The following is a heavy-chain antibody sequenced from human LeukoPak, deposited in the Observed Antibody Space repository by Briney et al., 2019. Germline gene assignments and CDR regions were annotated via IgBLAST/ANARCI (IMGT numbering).Heavy chain of an antibody. D-gene: IGHD1-26*01. Sequence: PGGSLRLSCAASGFTFSSYSMNWVRQAPGKGLEWVSYISSSSSAISYADSVKGRFTISRDNAKNSLYLQMNSLRDEDTAVYYCAKGYSESYDYWGQGTLCTVSS. CDR3: AKGYSESYDY. CDR2: ISSSSSAI. J-gene: IGHJ4*02. V-gene: IGHV3-48*02. CDR1: GFTFSSYS.